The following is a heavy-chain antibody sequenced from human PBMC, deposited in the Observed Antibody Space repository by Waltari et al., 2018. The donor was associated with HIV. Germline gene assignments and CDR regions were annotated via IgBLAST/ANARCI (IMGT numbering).Heavy chain of an antibody. V-gene: IGHV4-34*02. CDR2: INHSGKT. J-gene: IGHJ3*02. Sequence: QVQLQQWGAGLMKPAETLSLNCAVYGGAFNNFFWSFVRQSPGKDFEWIGEINHSGKTDYNPSLKGRVSLSIDPSKKQCSLQLTSMSVADTAKYYCVRRRWRTTMVFLVKGGVFDIWGQGTEVTVSS. D-gene: IGHD2-8*01. CDR1: GGAFNNFF. CDR3: VRRRWRTTMVFLVKGGVFDI.